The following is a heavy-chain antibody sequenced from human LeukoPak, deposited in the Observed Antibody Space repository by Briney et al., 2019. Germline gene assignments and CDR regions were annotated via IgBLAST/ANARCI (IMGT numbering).Heavy chain of an antibody. V-gene: IGHV3-30-3*01. J-gene: IGHJ4*02. CDR1: GFTFSSYA. Sequence: PGRSLRLSCAASGFTFSSYAMHWVRQAPGKGLEWVAVISYDGSNKYYADSVKGRFTISRDNSKNTLYLQMNSLRAEDTAVYYCARPDDFWSGPKFDYWGQGTLVTVSS. CDR3: ARPDDFWSGPKFDY. CDR2: ISYDGSNK. D-gene: IGHD3-3*01.